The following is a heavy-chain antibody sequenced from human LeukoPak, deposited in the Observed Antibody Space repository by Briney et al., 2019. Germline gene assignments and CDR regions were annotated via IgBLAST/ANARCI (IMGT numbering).Heavy chain of an antibody. D-gene: IGHD6-6*01. J-gene: IGHJ4*02. CDR1: GFTFTNAW. CDR3: TTDRAIASQSLFDL. V-gene: IGHV3-15*01. Sequence: PRGSLRLSCADSGFTFTNAWMSWVRQAPGKGLEWIGRLKSIPDGGTTDYAAPVKDRLIISRDTSKNTLYLQMNSLRTEDTGVYYCTTDRAIASQSLFDLWGQGTLVTVSS. CDR2: LKSIPDGGTT.